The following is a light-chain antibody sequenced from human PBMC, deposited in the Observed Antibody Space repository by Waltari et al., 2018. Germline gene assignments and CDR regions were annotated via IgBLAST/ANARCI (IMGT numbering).Light chain of an antibody. V-gene: IGKV3-11*01. Sequence: EIVLTQSPATLSLSPGARATISCRASQSVSSYLAWYQQKPGQAPRLLIYDASNRATGIPARFSGSGSGTDFTLTISSLEPEDFAVYYCQQRSNWPPRGTFGQGTKVEIK. J-gene: IGKJ1*01. CDR2: DAS. CDR1: QSVSSY. CDR3: QQRSNWPPRGT.